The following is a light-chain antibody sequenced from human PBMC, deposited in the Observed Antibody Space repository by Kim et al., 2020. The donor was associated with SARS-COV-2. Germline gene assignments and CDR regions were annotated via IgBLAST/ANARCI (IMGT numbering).Light chain of an antibody. J-gene: IGLJ3*02. CDR3: AAWDDSLSGWV. Sequence: QSVLTQPPSASVTPGQRVTISCSGSSSNIGSNYVYWYQQLPGTAPKLLIYRNNQRPSGVPDRFSGSKSGTSASLASSGLRSEDGADYYCAAWDDSLSGWVFGGGTQLTVL. CDR2: RNN. V-gene: IGLV1-47*01. CDR1: SSNIGSNY.